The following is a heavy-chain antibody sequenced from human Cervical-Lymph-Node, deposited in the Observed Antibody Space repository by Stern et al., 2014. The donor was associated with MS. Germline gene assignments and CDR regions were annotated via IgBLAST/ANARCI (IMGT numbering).Heavy chain of an antibody. D-gene: IGHD2/OR15-2a*01. J-gene: IGHJ6*02. CDR3: ARCNVPRKAYSMDV. Sequence: VQLVESGGGLVKPGGSLRLFCGASGFTFSDYFMSWIRQAPGKGLEWVAYISSGGSNIHYADSVKGRFTISRDNANSSLYLQMHSLRAEDTAVYYCARCNVPRKAYSMDVWGQGTTVTVSS. CDR1: GFTFSDYF. CDR2: ISSGGSNI. V-gene: IGHV3-11*01.